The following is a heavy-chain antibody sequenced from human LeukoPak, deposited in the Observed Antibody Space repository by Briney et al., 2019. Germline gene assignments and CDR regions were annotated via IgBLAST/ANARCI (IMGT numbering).Heavy chain of an antibody. CDR2: ISAYNGNT. CDR1: GYTFTSYG. Sequence: ASVKVSCKASGYTFTSYGISWVRQAPGQGLEWMGWISAYNGNTNYAQKLQGRVTMTTDTSTSTAYMELRSLRSDDTAVYYCARGENFCSGGSSYPESFDYWGQGTLVTVSS. D-gene: IGHD2-15*01. CDR3: ARGENFCSGGSSYPESFDY. J-gene: IGHJ4*02. V-gene: IGHV1-18*01.